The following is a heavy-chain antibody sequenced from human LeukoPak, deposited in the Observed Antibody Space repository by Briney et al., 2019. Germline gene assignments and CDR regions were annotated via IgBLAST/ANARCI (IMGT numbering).Heavy chain of an antibody. CDR3: ARIASAGTTFDY. J-gene: IGHJ4*02. CDR1: GFTFSSSP. V-gene: IGHV3-23*01. D-gene: IGHD6-13*01. Sequence: PGGSLRLSCAASGFTFSSSPMSWVRQAPGKGLEWVSAVSAGGGNTHYADSVKGRFTNSRDNFKNTLYLQMNSLGAEDTAVYYCARIASAGTTFDYWGQGILVTVSS. CDR2: VSAGGGNT.